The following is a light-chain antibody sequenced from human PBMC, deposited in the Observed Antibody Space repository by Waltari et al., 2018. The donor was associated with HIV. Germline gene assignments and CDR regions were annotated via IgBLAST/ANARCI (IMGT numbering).Light chain of an antibody. J-gene: IGKJ2*01. V-gene: IGKV3-20*01. CDR1: QTINSNY. CDR2: DAS. CDR3: QQYQASPPTYT. Sequence: EPVLTQSPGTLSLSPGERATLSCRASQTINSNYLALYQHKPGLPPRLLIYDASTRAAGIPDRFSGGGSGTDFTLTISRLGPEDFAIYFCQQYQASPPTYTFGQGTRLEV.